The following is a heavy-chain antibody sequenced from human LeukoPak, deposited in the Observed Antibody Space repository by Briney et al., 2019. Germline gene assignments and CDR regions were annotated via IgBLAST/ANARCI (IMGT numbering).Heavy chain of an antibody. CDR3: ARVSGYSYGYSNAFDI. CDR2: ISSSGSYI. J-gene: IGHJ3*02. Sequence: PGGSLRLSCAASGFTFSSYSMNWVRQAPGKGLEWVSSISSSGSYIYYADSVKGRFTISRDNAKNSLYLQMNSLRAEDTAVYYCARVSGYSYGYSNAFDIWGQGTMVTVSS. D-gene: IGHD5-18*01. CDR1: GFTFSSYS. V-gene: IGHV3-21*01.